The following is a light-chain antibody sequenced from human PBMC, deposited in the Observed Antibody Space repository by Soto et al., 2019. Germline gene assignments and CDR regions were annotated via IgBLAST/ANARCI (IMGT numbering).Light chain of an antibody. CDR1: QRVSS. CDR2: GAS. Sequence: EIVMTQSPATLSVSPGDRATLSCRASQRVSSIAWYQQKHGQPPRLLIYGASLRATNIPARFSGGGSDTEFTLTISTLQSEDFAVYYCQYYDNWRLSFGGGTTVEIK. CDR3: QYYDNWRLS. J-gene: IGKJ4*01. V-gene: IGKV3-15*01.